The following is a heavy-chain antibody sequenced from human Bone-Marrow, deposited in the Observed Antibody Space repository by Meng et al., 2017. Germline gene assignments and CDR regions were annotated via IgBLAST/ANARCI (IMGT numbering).Heavy chain of an antibody. V-gene: IGHV3-74*01. J-gene: IGHJ4*02. CDR3: AKTPSRSGWLTYLDY. CDR2: INSDGSST. D-gene: IGHD6-19*01. CDR1: GFTLSSYW. Sequence: GESPKISRAAPGFTLSSYWMHWVRQAPGKGLVWVSRINSDGSSTSHADSVKGRFTIPRDNAKNTLYLQMNSLRAEDTAVYYCAKTPSRSGWLTYLDYWGQGTLVTVSS.